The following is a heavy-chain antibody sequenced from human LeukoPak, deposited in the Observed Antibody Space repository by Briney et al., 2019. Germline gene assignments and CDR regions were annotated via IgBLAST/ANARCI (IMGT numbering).Heavy chain of an antibody. V-gene: IGHV4-59*12. Sequence: SETLSLTCTVSGVSISSYHWSWIRQPPVKGLEWIGYIYNSGSTNYNPSLKSRVTISVDTSKNQFSLKLSSVTAADTAVYYCARGGEPSGQYCSGGSCYWDYWGQGTLVTVSS. CDR1: GVSISSYH. CDR3: ARGGEPSGQYCSGGSCYWDY. J-gene: IGHJ4*02. D-gene: IGHD2-15*01. CDR2: IYNSGST.